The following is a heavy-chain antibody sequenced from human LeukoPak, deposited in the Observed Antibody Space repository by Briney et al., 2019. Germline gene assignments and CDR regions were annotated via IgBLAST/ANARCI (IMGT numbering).Heavy chain of an antibody. V-gene: IGHV1-69*13. CDR2: SVHIFCTA. CDR3: ASTYGGGYYYYYMDV. J-gene: IGHJ6*03. Sequence: GASVKVSCKASGGSFNSYPIRWVREAPGQGLKWMGRSVHIFCTANYAQKFQGRVTITADESTSTAYMELSSLRSEDTAVYYCASTYGGGYYYYYMDVWGKGTTDTVSS. D-gene: IGHD2/OR15-2a*01. CDR1: GGSFNSYP.